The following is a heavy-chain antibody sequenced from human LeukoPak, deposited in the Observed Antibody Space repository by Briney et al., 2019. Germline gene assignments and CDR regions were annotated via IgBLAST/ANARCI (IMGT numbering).Heavy chain of an antibody. Sequence: GRSLRLSCAASGFTFSSYGMHWVRQAPGKGLEWVAVISYDGSNKYYADSVKGRFTISRDNSKNTLYLQMNSLRAEDTAVYYCAKEWTDSSGYYSLYYYYYMDVWGKGTTVTVSS. J-gene: IGHJ6*03. CDR2: ISYDGSNK. D-gene: IGHD3-22*01. CDR3: AKEWTDSSGYYSLYYYYYMDV. CDR1: GFTFSSYG. V-gene: IGHV3-30*18.